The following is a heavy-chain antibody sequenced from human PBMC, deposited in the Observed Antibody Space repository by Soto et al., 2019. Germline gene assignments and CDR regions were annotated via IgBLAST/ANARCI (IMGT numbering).Heavy chain of an antibody. CDR2: ISYDGSNK. Sequence: GCSLRLSCAASGFTFSIYGVDWVRKDTGKGLEWVAVISYDGSNKYYADSVKGRFTISRDNSKNTLYLQMNSLRAEDTAVYYCAKDRLKITMIVHGFDTWGQGTLVTVSS. CDR3: AKDRLKITMIVHGFDT. D-gene: IGHD3-22*01. CDR1: GFTFSIYG. V-gene: IGHV3-30*18. J-gene: IGHJ5*02.